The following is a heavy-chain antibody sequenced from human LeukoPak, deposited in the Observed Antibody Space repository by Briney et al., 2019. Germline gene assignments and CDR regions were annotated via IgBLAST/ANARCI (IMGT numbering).Heavy chain of an antibody. CDR1: GFTFSSYS. Sequence: GGSLRLSCATSGFTFSSYSMTWVRQAPGKGLEWVSYISSSSSTIHYADSVKGRLTISRDNAKNSLYLQMNSLRDEDTAVYYCAREQQLSDWGQGTLVTVSS. D-gene: IGHD3-16*02. J-gene: IGHJ4*02. V-gene: IGHV3-48*02. CDR3: AREQQLSD. CDR2: ISSSSSTI.